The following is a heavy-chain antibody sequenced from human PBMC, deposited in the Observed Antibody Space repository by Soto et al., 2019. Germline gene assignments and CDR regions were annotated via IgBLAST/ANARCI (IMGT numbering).Heavy chain of an antibody. CDR3: ARGIPGHYAFDV. J-gene: IGHJ3*01. V-gene: IGHV3-74*01. CDR1: GFTFSNYW. CDR2: IKGDGSST. D-gene: IGHD1-1*01. Sequence: EVQLVESGGGLVQPGGSLRLSCAASGFTFSNYWMHWVRQVPGKGLVWVAGIKGDGSSTNYADSVKGRFTISRDNAQNTLFVQINSLTAEDTAVYSCARGIPGHYAFDVWGQATMVTVSS.